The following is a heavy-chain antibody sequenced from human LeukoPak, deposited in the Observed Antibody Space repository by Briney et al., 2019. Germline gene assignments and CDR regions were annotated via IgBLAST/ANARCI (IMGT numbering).Heavy chain of an antibody. CDR3: ASAAGPFDN. J-gene: IGHJ4*02. CDR1: GFTFSSYA. Sequence: GGSLRLSCAASGFTFSSYAMHWVRQAPGKGLEWVAVISYDGSNKYYADSVKGRFTISRDNSKNTLYLQMNSVRAEDTAVYYCASAAGPFDNWGQGTLVTVSS. CDR2: ISYDGSNK. V-gene: IGHV3-30-3*01. D-gene: IGHD6-13*01.